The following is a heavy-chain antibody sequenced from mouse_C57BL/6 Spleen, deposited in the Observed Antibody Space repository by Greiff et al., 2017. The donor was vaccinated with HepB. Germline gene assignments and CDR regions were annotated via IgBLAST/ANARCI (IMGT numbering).Heavy chain of an antibody. J-gene: IGHJ2*01. Sequence: VQLQQSGPELVKPGASVKISCKASGYAFSSSWMNWVKQRPGKGLEWIGRIYPGDGDTNYNGKFKGKATLTADKSSSTAYMQLSSLTSEDSAVYFWARGYGGEYYFDYWGQGTTLTVSS. CDR2: IYPGDGDT. CDR1: GYAFSSSW. D-gene: IGHD1-1*01. CDR3: ARGYGGEYYFDY. V-gene: IGHV1-82*01.